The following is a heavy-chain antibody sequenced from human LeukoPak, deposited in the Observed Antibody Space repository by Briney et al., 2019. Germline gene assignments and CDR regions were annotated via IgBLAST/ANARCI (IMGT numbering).Heavy chain of an antibody. V-gene: IGHV3-15*01. CDR2: IKSNTDGGTT. J-gene: IGHJ4*02. Sequence: GGSLRLSCAASGLTFTKAWMTWVRQAPGEGLEWVGRIKSNTDGGTTDYAAPVKGRFTISRDNSKNTLYLQMNSLRAEDTAVYYCAKTLSKGSGDHRDYWGQGTLVTVSS. D-gene: IGHD3-3*01. CDR3: AKTLSKGSGDHRDY. CDR1: GLTFTKAW.